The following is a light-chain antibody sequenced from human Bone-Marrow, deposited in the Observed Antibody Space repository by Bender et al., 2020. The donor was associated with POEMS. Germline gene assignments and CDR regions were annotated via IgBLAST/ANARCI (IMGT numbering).Light chain of an antibody. CDR2: DDI. V-gene: IGLV3-21*02. Sequence: SYVLTQPPSVSVAPGQTARLTCGGDTIGTKRVHWYQLRPGQAPVLVVYDDIDRPSGIPERFSGSSSGTTVTLTISGAQVEDEADYYCYSSADNNWVFGGGTMLTVL. J-gene: IGLJ3*02. CDR3: YSSADNNWV. CDR1: TIGTKR.